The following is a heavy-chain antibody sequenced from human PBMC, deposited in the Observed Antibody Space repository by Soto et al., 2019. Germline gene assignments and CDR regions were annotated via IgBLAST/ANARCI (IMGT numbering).Heavy chain of an antibody. D-gene: IGHD2-8*01. CDR3: ARGDSTDCSNGVCSFFYNHDMDV. CDR2: INPKSGGT. J-gene: IGHJ6*02. CDR1: GYSFADYH. V-gene: IGHV1-2*04. Sequence: ASVKVSCKASGYSFADYHIHWVRQAPGQGLEWLGRINPKSGGTSTAQKFQGWVTMTTDTSISTASMELTRLTSDDTAIYYCARGDSTDCSNGVCSFFYNHDMDVWGQGTTVTV.